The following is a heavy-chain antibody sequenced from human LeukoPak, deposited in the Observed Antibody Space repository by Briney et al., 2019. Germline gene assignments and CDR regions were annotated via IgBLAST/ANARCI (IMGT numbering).Heavy chain of an antibody. V-gene: IGHV1-18*01. J-gene: IGHJ3*02. Sequence: ASVKVSCKASGYTFTSYGISWVRQAPGQGLEWMGWISAYNSNTNYAQKLQGRVTMTTDTSTSTAYMELRSLRSDDTAVYYCARGADSSSWPRDDAFDIWGQGTMVTVSS. CDR1: GYTFTSYG. CDR2: ISAYNSNT. CDR3: ARGADSSSWPRDDAFDI. D-gene: IGHD6-13*01.